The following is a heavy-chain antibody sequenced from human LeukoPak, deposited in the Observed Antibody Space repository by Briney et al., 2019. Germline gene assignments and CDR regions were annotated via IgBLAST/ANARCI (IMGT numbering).Heavy chain of an antibody. CDR2: ILTSGTT. Sequence: SETLSLTCTVSGGSISSYHWSWVRQPPGKGLEWIGYILTSGTTNYNPSLKSRLTVSGDTSKNQFTLRLSSVTAADTAVYFCARLRVSGSYLYYFDYWGQGTLVTVSS. V-gene: IGHV4-4*09. CDR1: GGSISSYH. D-gene: IGHD1-26*01. J-gene: IGHJ4*02. CDR3: ARLRVSGSYLYYFDY.